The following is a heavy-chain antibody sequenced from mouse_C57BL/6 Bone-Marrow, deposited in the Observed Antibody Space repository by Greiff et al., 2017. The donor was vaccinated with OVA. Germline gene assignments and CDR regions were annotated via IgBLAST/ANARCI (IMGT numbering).Heavy chain of an antibody. CDR2: IYPRSGNT. Sequence: VQLQQSGAELARPGASVKLSCKASGYTFTSYGISWVKQRTGQGLEWIGEIYPRSGNTYYNEKFKGKATLTADKSSSTAYMELRSLTSEDAAVYFCARGRHGNYWGQGTTLTVSS. J-gene: IGHJ2*01. CDR3: ARGRHGNY. V-gene: IGHV1-81*01. D-gene: IGHD3-2*01. CDR1: GYTFTSYG.